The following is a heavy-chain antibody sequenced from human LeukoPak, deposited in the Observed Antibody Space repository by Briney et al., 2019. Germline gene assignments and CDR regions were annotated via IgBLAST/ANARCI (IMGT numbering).Heavy chain of an antibody. CDR1: GGSISSYY. CDR3: ARIHYGGAFDI. Sequence: SETLSFTGTVSGGSISSYYWSWIRQPPGKGLEWIGYIYYSGSTNYNPSLKSRVTISVDTSKNQFSLKLSSVTAADTAVYYCARIHYGGAFDIWGQGTMVTVSS. D-gene: IGHD3-10*01. CDR2: IYYSGST. J-gene: IGHJ3*02. V-gene: IGHV4-59*01.